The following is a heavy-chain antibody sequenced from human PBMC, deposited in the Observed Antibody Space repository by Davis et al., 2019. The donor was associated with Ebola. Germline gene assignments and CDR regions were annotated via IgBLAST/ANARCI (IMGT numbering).Heavy chain of an antibody. J-gene: IGHJ4*02. Sequence: GGSLRLSCAASGFTFSDYYMSWIRQAPGKGPEWVSSISSSASYKNYADSVKGRFTISRDDAKKSLYLQMNSLRAEDTAVYYCAKDSDSSLSYWGQGTLVTVSS. D-gene: IGHD3-22*01. CDR1: GFTFSDYY. V-gene: IGHV3-11*05. CDR2: ISSSASYK. CDR3: AKDSDSSLSY.